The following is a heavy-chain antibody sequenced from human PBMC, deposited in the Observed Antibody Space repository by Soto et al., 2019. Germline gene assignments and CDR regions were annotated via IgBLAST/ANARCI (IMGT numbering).Heavy chain of an antibody. CDR2: ISPGSRYP. CDR3: VRGGGGGLFDP. J-gene: IGHJ5*02. V-gene: IGHV3-11*06. Sequence: GGSLRLSCAVSGFTFGDSYMSWIRQAPGKGLEWLSYISPGSRYPAYADSVKGRFTISRDNAKRSLYLQMVSLTAEDTAIYYCVRGGGGGLFDPWGQGTMVTVSS. CDR1: GFTFGDSY. D-gene: IGHD2-15*01.